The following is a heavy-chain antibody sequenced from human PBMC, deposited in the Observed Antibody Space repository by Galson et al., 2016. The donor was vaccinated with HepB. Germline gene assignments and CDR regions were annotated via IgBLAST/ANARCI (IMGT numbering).Heavy chain of an antibody. CDR3: VRGRTIAAVTSWFDS. Sequence: SLRLSCAGSGFTFSDFDMNWVRQAPGKGLEWISYISSTGGMIYYADFVKGRFIVSRDNARNSLYLQIMDLRVDDTSIYYYVRGRTIAAVTSWFDSWGQGTLVTVSS. J-gene: IGHJ5*01. CDR1: GFTFSDFD. D-gene: IGHD6-6*01. CDR2: ISSTGGMI. V-gene: IGHV3-69-1*02.